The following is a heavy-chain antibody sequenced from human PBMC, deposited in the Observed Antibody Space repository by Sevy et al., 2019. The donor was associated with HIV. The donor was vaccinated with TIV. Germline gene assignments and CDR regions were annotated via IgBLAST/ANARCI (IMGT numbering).Heavy chain of an antibody. D-gene: IGHD2-15*01. Sequence: SVKGRFTISRDNDKNSLYLQTNSLRAEDTAVYYCASGLYCSGANCYSKFDYWGQGTLVTVSS. CDR3: ASGLYCSGANCYSKFDY. V-gene: IGHV3-21*01. J-gene: IGHJ4*02.